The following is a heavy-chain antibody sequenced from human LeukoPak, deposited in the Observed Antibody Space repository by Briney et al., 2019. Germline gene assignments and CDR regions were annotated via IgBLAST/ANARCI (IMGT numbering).Heavy chain of an antibody. CDR2: ISTDGSRP. Sequence: GESLRLSCAASGFTFSSHWMHWVRQAPGKGLVWVSGISTDGSRPRYADSVNGRFTISRDNAKNTLYLQMNSLRAEDTAVHFCVRDGQGSTPLDYWGQGTLVTVSS. J-gene: IGHJ4*02. CDR3: VRDGQGSTPLDY. CDR1: GFTFSSHW. V-gene: IGHV3-74*01. D-gene: IGHD2-15*01.